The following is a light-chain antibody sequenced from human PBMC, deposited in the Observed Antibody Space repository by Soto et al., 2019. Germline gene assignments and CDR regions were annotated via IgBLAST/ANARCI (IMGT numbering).Light chain of an antibody. J-gene: IGKJ1*01. Sequence: EIVMTQSPATLSVSPGERATLSCRASQRVSSNLAWYQQKPGQAPRLLIYGASTRATGIPVRFSGSGSGTEFTLTISSLQSEDFAVYYWQQYNNWPPWTFGQGTKVEIK. V-gene: IGKV3-15*01. CDR1: QRVSSN. CDR3: QQYNNWPPWT. CDR2: GAS.